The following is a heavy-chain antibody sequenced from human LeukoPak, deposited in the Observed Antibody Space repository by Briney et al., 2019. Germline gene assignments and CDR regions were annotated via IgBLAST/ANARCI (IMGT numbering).Heavy chain of an antibody. D-gene: IGHD1-26*01. CDR2: IYSGGST. CDR1: GFTVSSNY. V-gene: IGHV3-53*01. J-gene: IGHJ4*02. Sequence: GGSLRLSCAASGFTVSSNYMSWVRQAPGKGLEWVSVIYSGGSTYYADSVKGRFTISRDNSKNTLYLQMNSLGAEDTAVYYCARGAESIVGAPSPPDYWGQGTLVTVSS. CDR3: ARGAESIVGAPSPPDY.